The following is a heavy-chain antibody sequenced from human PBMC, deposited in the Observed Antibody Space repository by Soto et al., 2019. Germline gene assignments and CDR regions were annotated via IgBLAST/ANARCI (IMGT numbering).Heavy chain of an antibody. CDR2: ISPKSNYK. CDR1: GFTFSDFY. J-gene: IGHJ4*02. Sequence: RLSCEVSGFTFSDFYMSWIRQSPGKGLEWLSYISPKSNYKQYAESVKGRHTISRDNAKNSLSLQMNSLRVEDTAVYYCVRGGGGGQFDSWGQGTLVTVSS. V-gene: IGHV3-11*06. CDR3: VRGGGGGQFDS. D-gene: IGHD2-21*01.